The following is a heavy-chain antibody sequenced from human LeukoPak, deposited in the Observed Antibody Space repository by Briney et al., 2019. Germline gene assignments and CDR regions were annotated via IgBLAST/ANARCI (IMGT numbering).Heavy chain of an antibody. V-gene: IGHV3-30-3*01. J-gene: IGHJ4*02. CDR1: GFTFSSYA. CDR3: ARGFRITMIVVVITGFDY. Sequence: GGSLRLSCAASGFTFSSYAMHWVRQAPGKGLEWVAVISYDGSNKYYADSVKGRFTISRDNSKNTLYLQMNSLGAEDTAVYYCARGFRITMIVVVITGFDYWGQGTLVTVSS. D-gene: IGHD3-22*01. CDR2: ISYDGSNK.